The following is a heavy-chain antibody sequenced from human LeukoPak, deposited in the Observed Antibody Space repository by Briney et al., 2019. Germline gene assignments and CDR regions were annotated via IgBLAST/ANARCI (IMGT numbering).Heavy chain of an antibody. J-gene: IGHJ4*02. CDR1: GFTFSSYE. CDR3: ASSRRKLVVRGGALDY. D-gene: IGHD3-10*01. V-gene: IGHV3-48*03. Sequence: GGSLRLSCAASGFTFSSYEMNWVRQAPGKGLEWVSYISSSGSTIYYADSVEGRFTISRDNAKNSLYLQMNSLRAEDTAVYYCASSRRKLVVRGGALDYWGQGTLVTVSS. CDR2: ISSSGSTI.